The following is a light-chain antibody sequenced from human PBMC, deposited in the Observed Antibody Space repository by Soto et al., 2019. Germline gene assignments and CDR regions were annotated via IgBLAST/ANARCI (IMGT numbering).Light chain of an antibody. CDR3: QQHSHWPPWT. V-gene: IGKV3-11*01. CDR1: QNVRTF. Sequence: EVVLTQPPATLSLSPGERATLSCRASQNVRTFLDWYQQKPGQAPRLLIYGASNRATGIPARFSGSGSGTHFTLTISSLEPEDFAVYYCQQHSHWPPWTFGQGTRVEIQ. CDR2: GAS. J-gene: IGKJ1*01.